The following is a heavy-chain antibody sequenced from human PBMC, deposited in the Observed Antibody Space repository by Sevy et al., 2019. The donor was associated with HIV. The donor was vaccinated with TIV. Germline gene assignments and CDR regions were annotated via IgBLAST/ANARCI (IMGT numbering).Heavy chain of an antibody. CDR3: AREEWLKFFDY. CDR2: INPSGGST. V-gene: IGHV1-46*01. D-gene: IGHD3-3*01. Sequence: ASLKVSCKASGYTISTYYMHWVRQAPGQGLEWMGIINPSGGSTDYAQKFQGRVSMTRDTSTSTVYMELSSLRSEDTAVYYCAREEWLKFFDYWGQGTLVTVSS. CDR1: GYTISTYY. J-gene: IGHJ4*02.